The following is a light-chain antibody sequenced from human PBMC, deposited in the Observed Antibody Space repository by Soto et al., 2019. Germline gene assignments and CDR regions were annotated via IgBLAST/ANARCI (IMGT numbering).Light chain of an antibody. J-gene: IGKJ3*01. CDR3: QQSFSTS. Sequence: DIQMTQSPSSLSASVGDRVTITCRAGQSISSHLNWYQQKPGKAPKLLIYAASNLQSGVPSRFSGSGSGTDFTLAISSLQPEDFATYYCQQSFSTSFGPGTNVDIK. CDR2: AAS. V-gene: IGKV1-39*01. CDR1: QSISSH.